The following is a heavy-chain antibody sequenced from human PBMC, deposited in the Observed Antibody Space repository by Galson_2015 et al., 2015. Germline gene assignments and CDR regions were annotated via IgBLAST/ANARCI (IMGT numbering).Heavy chain of an antibody. CDR2: ISGSGGTT. CDR1: KFTFSNFA. J-gene: IGHJ3*02. V-gene: IGHV3-23*01. Sequence: SLRLSCAASKFTFSNFAINWVRQAPGKGLEWVSAISGSGGTTYYADSVKGRFTFSRDNSKNTLYLQMNSLRAEDTAIYYCAKDSRAYYYGSGADRGAFDIWGQGTMVTVSS. D-gene: IGHD3-10*01. CDR3: AKDSRAYYYGSGADRGAFDI.